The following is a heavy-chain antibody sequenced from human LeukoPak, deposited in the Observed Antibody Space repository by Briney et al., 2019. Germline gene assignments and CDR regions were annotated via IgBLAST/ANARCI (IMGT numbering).Heavy chain of an antibody. V-gene: IGHV1-46*01. CDR3: AQIGLGPYYYDSSGYYYGTDY. CDR1: GYTFTSNY. CDR2: ISPSGGST. J-gene: IGHJ4*02. D-gene: IGHD3-22*01. Sequence: ASVKVSCKAFGYTFTSNYMHWVRQAPGQGPEWMGVISPSGGSTTYAQKFQGRVTLTRDMSTSTDYLELSSLRSEDTAVYYCAQIGLGPYYYDSSGYYYGTDYWGQGTLVTVSS.